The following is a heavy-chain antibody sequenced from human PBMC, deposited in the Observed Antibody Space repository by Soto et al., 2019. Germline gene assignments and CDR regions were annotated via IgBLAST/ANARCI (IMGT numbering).Heavy chain of an antibody. V-gene: IGHV5-51*01. D-gene: IGHD6-13*01. CDR3: ASSIAVAGTSHYFDY. CDR2: IYPGDSDT. J-gene: IGHJ4*02. Sequence: GESLKLSCEASGYTFPSYWIGWVRQMPGKGLEWMGIIYPGDSDTRYSPSFQGQVTISADKSISTAYLQWSSLKASDTAMYYCASSIAVAGTSHYFDYWGQGTLVTVSS. CDR1: GYTFPSYW.